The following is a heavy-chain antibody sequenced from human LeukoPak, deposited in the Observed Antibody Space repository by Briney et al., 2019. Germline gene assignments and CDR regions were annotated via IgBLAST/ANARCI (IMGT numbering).Heavy chain of an antibody. D-gene: IGHD3-22*01. Sequence: PSETLSLTCTVSGGSISSYYWSWIRRPPGKGLEWIGYIYYSGSTNYNPSLKSRVTISVDTSKNQFSLKLSSVTAADTAVYYCARDVQGYYDSSGYSYYYYYYMDVWGKGTTVTVSS. V-gene: IGHV4-59*01. J-gene: IGHJ6*03. CDR3: ARDVQGYYDSSGYSYYYYYYMDV. CDR2: IYYSGST. CDR1: GGSISSYY.